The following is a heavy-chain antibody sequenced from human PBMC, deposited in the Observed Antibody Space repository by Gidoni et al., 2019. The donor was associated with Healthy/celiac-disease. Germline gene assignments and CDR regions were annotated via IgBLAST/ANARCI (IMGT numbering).Heavy chain of an antibody. V-gene: IGHV3-64D*06. J-gene: IGHJ4*02. CDR3: AGVRQDGDSDY. CDR2: ISSNGGST. CDR1: GFTFSSYA. D-gene: IGHD4-17*01. Sequence: EVQLVESGGGLVQPGGSLRLSCSASGFTFSSYAMHWVRQAPGKGLEYVSAISSNGGSTYYADSVKGRFTISRDNSKNTLYLQMSSLRAEDTAVYYCAGVRQDGDSDYWGQGTLVTVSS.